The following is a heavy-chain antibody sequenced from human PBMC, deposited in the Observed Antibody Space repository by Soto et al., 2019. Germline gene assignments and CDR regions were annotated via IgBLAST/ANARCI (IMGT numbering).Heavy chain of an antibody. CDR2: ISGGGGTM. J-gene: IGHJ4*02. Sequence: EVQLVESGGGLVQSGGSLRLTCAASGFTFNKYTMNWVRQAPGKGLEWLSYISGGGGTMFYAASVKGRVTISRDNAKHSMYLQMDSLRADDAAVYYCARDKREGYSIDYWCQGTLVTVSS. V-gene: IGHV3-48*04. D-gene: IGHD2-15*01. CDR1: GFTFNKYT. CDR3: ARDKREGYSIDY.